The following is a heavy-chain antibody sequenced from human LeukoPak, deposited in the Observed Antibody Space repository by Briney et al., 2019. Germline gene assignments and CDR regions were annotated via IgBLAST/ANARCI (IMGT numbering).Heavy chain of an antibody. Sequence: SETLSLTCAVYGGSFSGYYWSWIRQPPGKGLEWVVEINHSGSTNYNPSLRSRVTISVDTSKNQFSLNLSSVTAADTAVYYCARTSHYGMDVWGQGTTVTVSS. CDR1: GGSFSGYY. V-gene: IGHV4-34*01. CDR2: INHSGST. J-gene: IGHJ6*02. CDR3: ARTSHYGMDV.